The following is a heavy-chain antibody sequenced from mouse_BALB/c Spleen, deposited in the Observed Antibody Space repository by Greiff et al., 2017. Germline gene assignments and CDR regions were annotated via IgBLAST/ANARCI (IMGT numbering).Heavy chain of an antibody. V-gene: IGHV1-54*01. Sequence: QVQLKQSGAELVRPGTSVKVSCKASGYAFTNYLIEWVKQRPGQGLEWIGVINPGSGGTNYNEKFKGKATLTADKSSSTAYMQLSSLTSDDSAVYFCARGNYYGSSVDYWGQGTTLTVSS. CDR2: INPGSGGT. D-gene: IGHD1-1*01. J-gene: IGHJ2*01. CDR3: ARGNYYGSSVDY. CDR1: GYAFTNYL.